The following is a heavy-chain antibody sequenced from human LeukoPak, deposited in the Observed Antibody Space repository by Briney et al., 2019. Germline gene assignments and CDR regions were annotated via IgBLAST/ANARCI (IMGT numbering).Heavy chain of an antibody. CDR2: IGTAADT. J-gene: IGHJ3*02. V-gene: IGHV3-13*01. D-gene: IGHD4-17*01. CDR3: ARLGATVTTNAFDI. Sequence: GXGXEXXSTIGTAADTFYPDSVKGRFTISRENAKNSLYLQMNSLRVDDTAVYYCARLGATVTTNAFDIWGQGTMVTVSS.